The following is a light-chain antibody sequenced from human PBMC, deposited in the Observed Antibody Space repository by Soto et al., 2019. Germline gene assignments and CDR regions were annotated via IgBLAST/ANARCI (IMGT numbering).Light chain of an antibody. V-gene: IGLV2-14*01. Sequence: QSARAQPASVSGSPGQSITISCTGTSSDVGGYKYVSWYQQHPSKAPKLIIYDVSNRPSGVSNRFSGSKSGNTASLTISGLQAEDEADYYCSSYTSSSVIFGGGTKLTVL. CDR1: SSDVGGYKY. CDR2: DVS. J-gene: IGLJ2*01. CDR3: SSYTSSSVI.